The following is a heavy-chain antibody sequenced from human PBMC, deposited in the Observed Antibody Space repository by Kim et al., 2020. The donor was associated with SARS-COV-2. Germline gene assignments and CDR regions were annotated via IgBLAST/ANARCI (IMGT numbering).Heavy chain of an antibody. V-gene: IGHV4-34*01. J-gene: IGHJ6*01. CDR1: GGSFSGYY. CDR3: ARASMKARGVVYTAYYYYG. Sequence: SETLSLTCAVYGGSFSGYYWSWIRQPPGKGLEWIGEINHSGSTNYNPSLKSRVTISVDTSKNQFSLKLSSVTAADTAVYYCARASMKARGVVYTAYYYYG. CDR2: INHSGST. D-gene: IGHD3-10*01.